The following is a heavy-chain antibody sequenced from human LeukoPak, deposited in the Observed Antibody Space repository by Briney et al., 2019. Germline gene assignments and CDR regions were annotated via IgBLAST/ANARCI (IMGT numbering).Heavy chain of an antibody. J-gene: IGHJ6*02. CDR3: GRDLVLAV. CDR2: ISGSGGRT. D-gene: IGHD4/OR15-4a*01. CDR1: GFAFSTYA. Sequence: GGSLRLSCAGSGFAFSTYALSWVRQAPGKGLEWVSGISGSGGRTYYADSVKGRFTISRDNAKNSLYLQMNSLRDEDTAVYYCGRDLVLAVWGRGTTVTVSS. V-gene: IGHV3-23*01.